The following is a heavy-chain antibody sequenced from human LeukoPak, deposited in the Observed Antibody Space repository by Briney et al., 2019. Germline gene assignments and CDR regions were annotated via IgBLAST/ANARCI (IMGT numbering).Heavy chain of an antibody. CDR2: ISGGDDTT. D-gene: IGHD5-24*01. Sequence: PGGSLRLSCVVSGFTFNNYAMSWVRQAPGKGLEWVSAISGGDDTTYYADSVKGRFTVSRDISKNTLYLQMSSLRAEDTAVYYCAKSRVDGYNTPFDYWGQGTLVTVSS. CDR3: AKSRVDGYNTPFDY. V-gene: IGHV3-23*01. J-gene: IGHJ4*02. CDR1: GFTFNNYA.